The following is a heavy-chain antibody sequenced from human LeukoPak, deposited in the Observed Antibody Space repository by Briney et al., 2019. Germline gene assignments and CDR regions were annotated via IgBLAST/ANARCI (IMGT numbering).Heavy chain of an antibody. J-gene: IGHJ4*02. V-gene: IGHV4-39*07. CDR1: GGSISSSSYY. Sequence: PSETLSLTCTVSGGSISSSSYYWGWIRQPPGKGLEWIGSIYYSGSTYYNPSLKSRLTVSLDTSKNQFSLKLSSVTAADTAVYYCARVGATQNLVFFDYWGQGTLVTVSS. CDR3: ARVGATQNLVFFDY. CDR2: IYYSGST. D-gene: IGHD1-26*01.